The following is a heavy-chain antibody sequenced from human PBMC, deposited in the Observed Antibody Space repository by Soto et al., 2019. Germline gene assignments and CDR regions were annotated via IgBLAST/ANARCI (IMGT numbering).Heavy chain of an antibody. V-gene: IGHV5-51*01. J-gene: IGHJ4*02. D-gene: IGHD6-6*01. CDR3: VRVLYSSSSNFDY. CDR2: IYPGDSDT. CDR1: GYSFTSYW. Sequence: GESLKISCQGSGYSFTSYWIGWVRQMPGKGLEWMGIIYPGDSDTTYSPSFQGQVTISADKSISTAYLQWSSLKASDTAMYYCVRVLYSSSSNFDYWGQGTLVTVSS.